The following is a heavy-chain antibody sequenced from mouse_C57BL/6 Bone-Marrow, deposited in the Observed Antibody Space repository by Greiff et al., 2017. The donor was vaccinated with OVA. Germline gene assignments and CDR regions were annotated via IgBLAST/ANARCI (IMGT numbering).Heavy chain of an antibody. Sequence: QVQLQQSGAELMKPGASVKLSCKATGYTFTGYWIEWVKQRPGHGLEWIGEILPGSGCTNYNEKFKGKATFTADKSSNTAYMQLSSLTTEDSAIYYCARITAGYFDYWGQGTTLTVSS. CDR1: GYTFTGYW. CDR2: ILPGSGCT. D-gene: IGHD1-1*01. CDR3: ARITAGYFDY. V-gene: IGHV1-9*01. J-gene: IGHJ2*01.